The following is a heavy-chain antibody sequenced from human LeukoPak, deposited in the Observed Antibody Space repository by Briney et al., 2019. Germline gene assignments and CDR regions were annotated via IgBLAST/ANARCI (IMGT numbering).Heavy chain of an antibody. CDR2: ITGSGGST. V-gene: IGHV3-23*01. J-gene: IGHJ4*02. D-gene: IGHD4-17*01. CDR3: TKVISFAVTRVYYFDS. CDR1: GFIFSTFA. Sequence: GGSLRLSCAASGFIFSTFAMSWVRQAPGKGLEWVSVITGSGGSTYYADSVKGRFTISRDNSKNTLYLQMNGLRAEDTAVYYCTKVISFAVTRVYYFDSWGQGTLVTVSS.